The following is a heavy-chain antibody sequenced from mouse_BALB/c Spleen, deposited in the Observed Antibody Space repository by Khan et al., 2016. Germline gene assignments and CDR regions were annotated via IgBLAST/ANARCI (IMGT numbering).Heavy chain of an antibody. D-gene: IGHD2-4*01. V-gene: IGHV1S137*01. Sequence: VQLQQSGPEVVRPGVSVKISCKGSDYTFTDYAIHWVKQSHAKSLEWIGVISTYNGHTNYNQKFKGTATMTVDKSSSTAFMELARLTSEDSAIYYCARSRDYDWFAYWGQGTLVTVSA. J-gene: IGHJ3*01. CDR3: ARSRDYDWFAY. CDR2: ISTYNGHT. CDR1: DYTFTDYA.